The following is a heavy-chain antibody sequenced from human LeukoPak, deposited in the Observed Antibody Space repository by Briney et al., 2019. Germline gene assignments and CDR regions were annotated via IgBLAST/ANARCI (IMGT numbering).Heavy chain of an antibody. J-gene: IGHJ4*02. CDR3: ASGSSAGWSPFDY. V-gene: IGHV3-20*04. D-gene: IGHD6-19*01. CDR1: GFTFDDYG. Sequence: GGSLRLSCAASGFTFDDYGMSWVRQAPGKGLEWVSGINWNGGSTGYADSVKGRFTISRDNAKNSLSLQMNSLRAEDTAVYYCASGSSAGWSPFDYWGQGTLVTVSS. CDR2: INWNGGST.